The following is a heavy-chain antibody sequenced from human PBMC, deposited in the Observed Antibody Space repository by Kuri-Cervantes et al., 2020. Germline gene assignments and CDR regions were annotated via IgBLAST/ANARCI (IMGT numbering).Heavy chain of an antibody. CDR1: GFTFSSYA. V-gene: IGHV3-30*14. CDR2: ISYDGSNK. Sequence: GESLKISCAASGFTFSSYAMHWVRQAPGKGLEWVAVISYDGSNKYYADSMKGRFTISRDNSKNTLSLLMNSLRAEDTALYYCATSWGDYNTLDYWGQGTLVTGAS. D-gene: IGHD4-17*01. CDR3: ATSWGDYNTLDY. J-gene: IGHJ4*02.